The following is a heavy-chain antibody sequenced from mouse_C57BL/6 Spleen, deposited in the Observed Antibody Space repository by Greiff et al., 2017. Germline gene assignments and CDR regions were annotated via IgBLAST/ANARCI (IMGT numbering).Heavy chain of an antibody. J-gene: IGHJ3*01. CDR1: GFTFSDYY. Sequence: DVHLVESEGGLVQPGSSMKLSCTASGFTFSDYYMAWVRQVPEKGLEWVANINYDGSSTYYLDSLKSRFIISRDNAKNILYLQMSSLKSEDTATYYCAREGYSWGFAYWGQGTLVTVSA. V-gene: IGHV5-16*01. D-gene: IGHD3-2*02. CDR2: INYDGSST. CDR3: AREGYSWGFAY.